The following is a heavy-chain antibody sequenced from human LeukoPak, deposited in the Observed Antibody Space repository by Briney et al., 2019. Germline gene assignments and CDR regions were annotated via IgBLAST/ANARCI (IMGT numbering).Heavy chain of an antibody. V-gene: IGHV1-2*02. CDR1: GYTFTGYY. CDR3: ATLYTAIRNWFDP. CDR2: INPNSGGT. J-gene: IGHJ5*02. D-gene: IGHD5-18*01. Sequence: ASVKVSCKASGYTFTGYYMHWVRQAPGQGLEWMGWINPNSGGTNYAQKFQGRVTMTGDTSISTAYMELSRLRSDDTAVYYCATLYTAIRNWFDPWGQGTLVTVSS.